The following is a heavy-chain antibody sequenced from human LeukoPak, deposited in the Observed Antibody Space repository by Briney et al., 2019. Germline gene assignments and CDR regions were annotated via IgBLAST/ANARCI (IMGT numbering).Heavy chain of an antibody. CDR1: GGTFSSYA. Sequence: ASVKVSCKASGGTFSSYAISWVRQAPGQGLEWMGRIIPILGIANYAQKFQGRVTITADKSTSTAYMELSSLRSEDTAVYYCARDLPNMVWRKYNWFDPWGQGTLVTVSS. CDR2: IIPILGIA. CDR3: ARDLPNMVWRKYNWFDP. J-gene: IGHJ5*02. D-gene: IGHD3-10*01. V-gene: IGHV1-69*04.